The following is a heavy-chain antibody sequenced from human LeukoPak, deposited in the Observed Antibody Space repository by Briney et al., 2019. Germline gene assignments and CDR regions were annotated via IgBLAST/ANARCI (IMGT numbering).Heavy chain of an antibody. Sequence: GGSLRLSCAASGFTFSSYEMNWVRQAPGKGLVWVSRINSDGSSTSYADSVKGRFTISRDNAKNTLYLQMNSLRAEDTAVYYCARGWNPMTPGWFDPWGQGTLVTVSS. CDR2: INSDGSST. V-gene: IGHV3-74*01. CDR3: ARGWNPMTPGWFDP. D-gene: IGHD1-1*01. J-gene: IGHJ5*02. CDR1: GFTFSSYE.